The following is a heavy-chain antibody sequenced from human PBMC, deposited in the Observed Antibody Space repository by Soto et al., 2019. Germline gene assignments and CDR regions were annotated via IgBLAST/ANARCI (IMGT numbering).Heavy chain of an antibody. V-gene: IGHV3-73*02. D-gene: IGHD3-22*01. CDR3: TRLSEYDSGGYYYAYDY. CDR2: MRSKANNFAT. Sequence: EVQVVESGGGLVQPGGSLTLSCAASGFTFSDSAMHWVRQASGKGLEWLGRMRSKANNFATAYAASVKGRFTISRDDAKNTVYLQMNSLNSEDTAVYYCTRLSEYDSGGYYYAYDYWGQGTRVTVSS. J-gene: IGHJ4*02. CDR1: GFTFSDSA.